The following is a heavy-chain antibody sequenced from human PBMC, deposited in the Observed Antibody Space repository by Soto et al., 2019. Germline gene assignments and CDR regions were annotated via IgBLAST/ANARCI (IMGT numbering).Heavy chain of an antibody. J-gene: IGHJ4*02. CDR3: AKSMYSDDSIGYYTFDY. Sequence: PGGSLRLSCAASGFIFRSYGMHWVRQAPGKGLEWAAAISYDGSNKFYVDPVKGRFTISRDNSKNTVDLQMNTLRVEDTAVSYYAKSMYSDDSIGYYTFDYWGQGTLVTVS. D-gene: IGHD3-22*01. V-gene: IGHV3-30*18. CDR2: ISYDGSNK. CDR1: GFIFRSYG.